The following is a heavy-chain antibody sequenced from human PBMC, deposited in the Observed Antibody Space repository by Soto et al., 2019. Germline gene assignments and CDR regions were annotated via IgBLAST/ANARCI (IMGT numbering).Heavy chain of an antibody. J-gene: IGHJ6*02. V-gene: IGHV3-30-3*01. Sequence: LRLSCAASGFTFSSYAMHWVRQAPGKGLEWVAVISYDGSNKYYADSVKGRFTISRDNSKNTLYLQMNSLRAEDTAVYYCARDRSWGFDYYGMDVWGQGTTVTVSS. CDR2: ISYDGSNK. CDR3: ARDRSWGFDYYGMDV. CDR1: GFTFSSYA. D-gene: IGHD7-27*01.